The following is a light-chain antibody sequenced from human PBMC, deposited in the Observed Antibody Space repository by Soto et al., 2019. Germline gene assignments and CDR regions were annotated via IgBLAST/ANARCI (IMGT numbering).Light chain of an antibody. Sequence: QSALTQPAAVSGSPGQSITISCTGTSSDLAIYNYVSWYQQQPGKAPKLMIYQVTNRPSGVSNRFSGSRSGNTASLTISGLQAEDEADYYCSSYTDSSNYGFETGTKVTVL. CDR2: QVT. V-gene: IGLV2-14*01. CDR1: SSDLAIYNY. CDR3: SSYTDSSNYG. J-gene: IGLJ1*01.